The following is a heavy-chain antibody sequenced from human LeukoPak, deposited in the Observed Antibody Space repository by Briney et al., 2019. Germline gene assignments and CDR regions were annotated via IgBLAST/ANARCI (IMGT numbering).Heavy chain of an antibody. V-gene: IGHV4-38-2*01. CDR3: ARRAPYSSSSVDY. CDR1: GYSISSGYY. D-gene: IGHD6-6*01. CDR2: IYHSGST. J-gene: IGHJ4*02. Sequence: SETLSLTCAVSGYSISSGYYWGWIRQPPGKGLEWIGSIYHSGSTYYNPSLKSRVTISVDTSKNHFSLKLSSVTAADTAVYYCARRAPYSSSSVDYWGQGTLVTVSS.